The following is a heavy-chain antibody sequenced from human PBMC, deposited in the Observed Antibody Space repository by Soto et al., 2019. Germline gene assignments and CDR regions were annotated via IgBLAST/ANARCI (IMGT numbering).Heavy chain of an antibody. CDR2: ISYDGSNK. V-gene: IGHV3-30*18. CDR3: AKDHLGYCSGGSCPPGYGMDV. D-gene: IGHD2-15*01. Sequence: GGSLRLSCAASGFTFSSYGMHWVRQAPGKGLEWVAVISYDGSNKYYADSVKGRFTISRDNSKNTLYLQMNSLRAEDTAVYYCAKDHLGYCSGGSCPPGYGMDVWGQGTTVTVSS. J-gene: IGHJ6*02. CDR1: GFTFSSYG.